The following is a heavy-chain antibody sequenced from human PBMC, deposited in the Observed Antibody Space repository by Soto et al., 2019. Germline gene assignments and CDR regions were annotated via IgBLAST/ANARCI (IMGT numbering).Heavy chain of an antibody. J-gene: IGHJ2*01. D-gene: IGHD2-15*01. V-gene: IGHV1-69*01. CDR1: GGTFSSYA. Sequence: QVQLVQSGAEVKKPGSSVKVSCKASGGTFSSYAISWVRQAPGQGLEWMGGIIPIFGTANYAQKFQGRVTITADESTSTAYMELSSPRSEDTAVYYCARVHPVVTGWYFDLWGRGTLVTVSS. CDR3: ARVHPVVTGWYFDL. CDR2: IIPIFGTA.